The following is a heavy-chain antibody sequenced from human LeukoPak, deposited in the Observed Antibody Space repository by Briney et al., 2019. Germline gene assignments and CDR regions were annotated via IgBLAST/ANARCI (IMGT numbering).Heavy chain of an antibody. V-gene: IGHV3-7*01. D-gene: IGHD4-17*01. J-gene: IGHJ4*02. CDR3: ARGKDGDYAYLDY. Sequence: TGGSLRLSCAASGFTFSSFWMSWVRQAPGKGPEWVAHIKQDGSEKYYVDSVKGRFTISRDNAKNSVYLQMNSLRGEDTAFYYCARGKDGDYAYLDYWGQGTLVTVSS. CDR2: IKQDGSEK. CDR1: GFTFSSFW.